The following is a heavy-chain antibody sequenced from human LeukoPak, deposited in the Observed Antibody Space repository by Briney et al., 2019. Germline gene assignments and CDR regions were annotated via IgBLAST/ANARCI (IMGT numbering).Heavy chain of an antibody. V-gene: IGHV3-30*02. CDR2: IRYDGSNK. Sequence: GGSLRLSCAASGFTFSSYGMHWVRQAPGKGLEWVAFIRYDGSNKYYADSVKGRFTISRDNSKNTLYLQMNSLRAEDTAVYYCAKARIRGYDSSGYYPDVFDYWGQGTLVTVSS. CDR1: GFTFSSYG. J-gene: IGHJ4*02. D-gene: IGHD3-22*01. CDR3: AKARIRGYDSSGYYPDVFDY.